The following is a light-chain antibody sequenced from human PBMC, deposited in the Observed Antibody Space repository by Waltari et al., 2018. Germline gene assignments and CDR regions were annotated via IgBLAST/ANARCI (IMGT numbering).Light chain of an antibody. CDR2: GVN. V-gene: IGLV1-40*01. Sequence: QSVLTQPPSVSGAPGPRVTISCPGTGSHIRAGYDLHWYRQLPGKAPTLLIYGVNTRPPGVSDRFSGSQFDTSASLAIAGLQADDEADYYCQSYDTTLSVVFGGGTKLTVL. CDR1: GSHIRAGYD. CDR3: QSYDTTLSVV. J-gene: IGLJ2*01.